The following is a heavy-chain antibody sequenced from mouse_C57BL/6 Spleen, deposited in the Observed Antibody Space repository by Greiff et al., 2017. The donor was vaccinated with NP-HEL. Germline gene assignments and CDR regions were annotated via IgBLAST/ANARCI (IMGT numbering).Heavy chain of an antibody. CDR1: GFTFSSYG. D-gene: IGHD1-1*01. Sequence: EVQLVESGGDLVKPGGSLKLSCAASGFTFSSYGMSWVRQTPDKRLEWVATISSGGSYTYYPDSVNGRFTISRDNAKNTLYLQMSSLKSEDTAMYYCARSTITTVVATDYYAMDYWGQGTSVTVSS. V-gene: IGHV5-6*01. J-gene: IGHJ4*01. CDR2: ISSGGSYT. CDR3: ARSTITTVVATDYYAMDY.